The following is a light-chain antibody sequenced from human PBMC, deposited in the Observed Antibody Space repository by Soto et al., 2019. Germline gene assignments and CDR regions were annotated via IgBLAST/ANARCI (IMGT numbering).Light chain of an antibody. CDR1: QDISRY. J-gene: IGKJ2*01. V-gene: IGKV1-33*01. CDR2: DAS. Sequence: DFQMTESPSSLSATVGDRVTITCQASQDISRYLSWHQQKPGKAPQLLIHDASKLAPGVPSRFTGSGSATDFAFTINSLQPEDIGTYYCQQYDNLPYTFGQGTRLEIK. CDR3: QQYDNLPYT.